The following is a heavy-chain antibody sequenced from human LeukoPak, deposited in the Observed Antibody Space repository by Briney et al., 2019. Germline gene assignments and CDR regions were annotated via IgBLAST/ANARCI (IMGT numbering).Heavy chain of an antibody. J-gene: IGHJ4*02. CDR1: GFIFSSYA. CDR2: LRGNGDT. Sequence: GGSLGLSCAASGFIFSSYAMSWVREAPAGGLEWVSSLRGNGDTFYADSVKGRFTLSRDESRNTVYLHLNELRVEDTAVYYCAKASWVSTADAVLWGQGTVVTVSS. V-gene: IGHV3-23*01. D-gene: IGHD3-16*01. CDR3: AKASWVSTADAVL.